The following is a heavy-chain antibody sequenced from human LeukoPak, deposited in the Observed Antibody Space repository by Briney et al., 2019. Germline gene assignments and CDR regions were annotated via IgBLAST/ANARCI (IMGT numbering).Heavy chain of an antibody. D-gene: IGHD6-19*01. CDR1: GFTFSTYA. CDR2: ISSGGNT. CDR3: TKDRRQWVVPYFDS. J-gene: IGHJ4*02. Sequence: GGSLRLSCAASGFTFSTYAMSWIRHTPGKGLEWVSGISSGGNTQYTDSVKGRFTVSRDNSKNTLHLQMDSLRAEDTAIYYCTKDRRQWVVPYFDSWGQGTVVTVSS. V-gene: IGHV3-23*01.